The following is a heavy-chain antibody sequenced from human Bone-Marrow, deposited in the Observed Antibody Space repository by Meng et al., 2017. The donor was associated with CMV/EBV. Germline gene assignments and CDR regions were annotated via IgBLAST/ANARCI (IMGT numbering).Heavy chain of an antibody. CDR1: GGSINNTAYY. Sequence: GSLRLSFTVPGGSINNTAYYWGWVRQAPGKGLEWIGSFFYNGGTYYNPSLKSRVTISVHTPKNQFSLKLSSVTAADTAVYYCARYRGYYGSGSFRIDYWGQGPLVTVPS. CDR3: ARYRGYYGSGSFRIDY. V-gene: IGHV4-39*07. CDR2: FFYNGGT. J-gene: IGHJ4*02. D-gene: IGHD3-10*01.